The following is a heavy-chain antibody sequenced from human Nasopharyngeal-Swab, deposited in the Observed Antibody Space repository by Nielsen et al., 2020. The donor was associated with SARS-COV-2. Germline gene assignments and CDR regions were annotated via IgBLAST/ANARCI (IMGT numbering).Heavy chain of an antibody. Sequence: SETLSLTCTVSGGFIRSSSHFWAWIRQPPGKGLEWIGSLYYTGTTHYNPSLKSRVTMSVDTSKSQFSLQLSSVTAADTAVYYCARLRYLGIPAYYFDYWGQGILVTVSS. D-gene: IGHD7-27*01. CDR1: GGFIRSSSHF. CDR2: LYYTGTT. CDR3: ARLRYLGIPAYYFDY. J-gene: IGHJ4*02. V-gene: IGHV4-39*01.